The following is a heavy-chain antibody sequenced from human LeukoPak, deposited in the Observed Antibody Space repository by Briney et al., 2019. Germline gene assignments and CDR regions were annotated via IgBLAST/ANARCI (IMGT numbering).Heavy chain of an antibody. CDR2: IYDTGGT. Sequence: SETLSLTCTVSGGSISGSGYYWVWIRQPPGKGLEWIATIYDTGGTYYNPSLKSRVTISVDTSKNQLSLRLTSVTAADTAVYYCARRGPSRRRITMIPGWFDPWGQGTLVTVSS. CDR3: ARRGPSRRRITMIPGWFDP. CDR1: GGSISGSGYY. J-gene: IGHJ5*02. V-gene: IGHV4-39*07. D-gene: IGHD3-22*01.